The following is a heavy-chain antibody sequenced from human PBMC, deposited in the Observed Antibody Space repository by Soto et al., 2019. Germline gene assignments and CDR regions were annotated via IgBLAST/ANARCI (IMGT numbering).Heavy chain of an antibody. D-gene: IGHD2-21*01. CDR2: VYWDDDK. CDR1: GVSLSTSGMG. Sequence: YGPPMVNPTQTLTLTYTFSGVSLSTSGMGVGWIRQPPGKALEWLALVYWDDDKRYSPSLKSRLTITKDTSKNQVVLTMTYMDPVDTATFYGAHMIERACLDTWGQGRLVTCYS. CDR3: AHMIERACLDT. J-gene: IGHJ1*01. V-gene: IGHV2-5*02.